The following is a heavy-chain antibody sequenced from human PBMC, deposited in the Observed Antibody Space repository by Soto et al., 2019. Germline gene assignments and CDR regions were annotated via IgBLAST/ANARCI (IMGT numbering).Heavy chain of an antibody. J-gene: IGHJ2*01. D-gene: IGHD1-26*01. CDR2: ISAYNGNT. CDR1: GYTFSIYG. Sequence: QVQLVQSGAEVKKPGASVKVSCKASGYTFSIYGISWVRQAPGQGLEWMGWISAYNGNTKYAQKLQGRVTVTTGTSTSRAYMRLRSLRSDDTAVYYCARDLSGGTDPWFFDLWGRGTLVTVSS. CDR3: ARDLSGGTDPWFFDL. V-gene: IGHV1-18*01.